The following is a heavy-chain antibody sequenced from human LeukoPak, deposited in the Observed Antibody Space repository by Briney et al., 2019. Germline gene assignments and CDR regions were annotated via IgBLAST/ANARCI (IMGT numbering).Heavy chain of an antibody. D-gene: IGHD2-8*01. J-gene: IGHJ4*02. CDR3: AKDTAAGPNLN. CDR2: ISGSGGST. CDR1: GFTFSSYA. Sequence: GGSLRLSCAASGFTFSSYAMSWVRRAPGKGLEWVSAISGSGGSTYYADSVKGRFTISGDNSKNTLYLQMNSLRAEDTAVYYCAKDTAAGPNLNWGQGTLVTVSS. V-gene: IGHV3-23*01.